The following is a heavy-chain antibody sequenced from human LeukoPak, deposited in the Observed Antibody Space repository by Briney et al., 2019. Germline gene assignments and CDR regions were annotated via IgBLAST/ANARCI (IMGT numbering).Heavy chain of an antibody. CDR2: INTDGSST. CDR3: AKEKGANWDPFDY. D-gene: IGHD7-27*01. Sequence: GGSLRLSCAASGFTFSSYWMHWVRQAPGKGLVWVSRINTDGSSTSYADSVKGRFTISRDSARRSVYLQMNSLRDEDTALYYCAKEKGANWDPFDYWGRGTLVIVSS. J-gene: IGHJ4*02. V-gene: IGHV3-74*01. CDR1: GFTFSSYW.